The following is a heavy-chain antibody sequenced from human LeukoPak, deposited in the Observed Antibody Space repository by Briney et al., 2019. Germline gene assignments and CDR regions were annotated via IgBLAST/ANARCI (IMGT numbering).Heavy chain of an antibody. Sequence: PSETLSLTCTVSGGSISSSTYYWGCIRQPPGKGLEWIGSIYYSGNTYYNPSLKSRVTISVDTSNNQFSLKLSSVTAADTAVYYCARYQVGVAGRYMDVWGKGTTVTISS. J-gene: IGHJ6*03. CDR3: ARYQVGVAGRYMDV. D-gene: IGHD6-19*01. CDR1: GGSISSSTYY. V-gene: IGHV4-39*01. CDR2: IYYSGNT.